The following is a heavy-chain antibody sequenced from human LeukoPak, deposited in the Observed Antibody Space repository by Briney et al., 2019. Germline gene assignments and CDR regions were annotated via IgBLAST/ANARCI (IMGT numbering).Heavy chain of an antibody. CDR3: ARDGSISGWYSDY. V-gene: IGHV4-4*07. CDR2: IFTSGST. Sequence: SETLSLTCTVSGGSMTSYYWSWIRQPAGKGLEWIGRIFTSGSTNYNPSLKSRVTMSVDTSKNHFSLNLTSATAADTAVYYCARDGSISGWYSDYWGQGTLVTVSS. J-gene: IGHJ4*02. D-gene: IGHD6-19*01. CDR1: GGSMTSYY.